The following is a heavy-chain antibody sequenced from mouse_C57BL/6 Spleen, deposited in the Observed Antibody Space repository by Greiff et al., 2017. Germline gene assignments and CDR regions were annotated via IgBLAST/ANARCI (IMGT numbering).Heavy chain of an antibody. J-gene: IGHJ4*01. D-gene: IGHD2-5*01. V-gene: IGHV1-52*01. CDR2: IDPSDSET. CDR3: ARTHSNYDAMDY. CDR1: GYTFTSYW. Sequence: VQLQQPGAELARPGSSVKLSCKASGYTFTSYWMHWVKQRPIQGLEWIGNIDPSDSETHYNQKFKDKATLTVDKSSSTAYMQLSSLTSEDSAVYYCARTHSNYDAMDYWGQGTSVTVSS.